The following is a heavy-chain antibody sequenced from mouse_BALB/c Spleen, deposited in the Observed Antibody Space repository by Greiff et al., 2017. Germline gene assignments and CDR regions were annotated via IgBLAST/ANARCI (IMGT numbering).Heavy chain of an antibody. Sequence: VKLMESGAELMKPGASVKISCKATGYTFSSYWIEWVKQRPGHGLEWIGEILPGSGSTNYNEKFKGKATFTADTSSNTAYMQLSSLTSEDSAVYYCARLGSGYAMDYWGQGTSVTVSS. CDR2: ILPGSGST. CDR3: ARLGSGYAMDY. V-gene: IGHV1-9*01. D-gene: IGHD3-1*01. J-gene: IGHJ4*01. CDR1: GYTFSSYW.